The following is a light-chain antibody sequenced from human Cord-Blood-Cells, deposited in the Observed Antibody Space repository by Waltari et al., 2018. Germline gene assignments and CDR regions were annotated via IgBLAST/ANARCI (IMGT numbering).Light chain of an antibody. V-gene: IGKV3-15*01. CDR2: GAS. CDR3: QQYKNWPRYS. J-gene: IGKJ2*03. CDR1: QSVSSN. Sequence: EIVMTQSPATLSVSPGERAPLACRASQSVSSNLAWYQQKPGQAPRLLIYGASTRATGIPARFSGSGSGTEFTLTISSLQSEDFAVYYGQQYKNWPRYSFGQGTKLEIK.